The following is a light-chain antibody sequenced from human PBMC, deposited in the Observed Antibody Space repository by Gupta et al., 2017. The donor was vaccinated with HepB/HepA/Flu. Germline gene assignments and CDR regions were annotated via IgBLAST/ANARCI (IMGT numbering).Light chain of an antibody. CDR3: QQEDQSPRT. J-gene: IGKJ1*01. Sequence: DIVMTQSPDSLAVSLGERATIYCKSSQSILYSSNNKNYLAWYQQKPGQPPRLLIYWASTRESGVPDRFSGSGSGTDFTLTISSLQAEDVAVYYCQQEDQSPRTFGQGTKVEIK. CDR1: QSILYSSNNKNY. V-gene: IGKV4-1*01. CDR2: WAS.